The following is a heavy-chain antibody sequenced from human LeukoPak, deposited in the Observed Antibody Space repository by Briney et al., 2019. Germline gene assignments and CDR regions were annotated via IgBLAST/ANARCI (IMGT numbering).Heavy chain of an antibody. CDR2: IYPGDSDT. CDR1: GYSFTSYW. J-gene: IGHJ4*02. V-gene: IGHV5-51*01. Sequence: GESLKISCKGSGYSFTSYWIGWVRRMPGKGLEWMGVIYPGDSDTRYSPSFQGQVTISVDRSINTAYLQWSSLKASDTAMYYCARRCMSGYCSSGGPMDDYWGQGTLVTVSS. CDR3: ARRCMSGYCSSGGPMDDY. D-gene: IGHD2-15*01.